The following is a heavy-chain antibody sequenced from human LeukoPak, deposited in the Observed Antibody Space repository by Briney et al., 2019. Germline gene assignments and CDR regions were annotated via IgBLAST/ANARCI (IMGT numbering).Heavy chain of an antibody. Sequence: SETLSLTCTVSGGSISSSSYYWGWIRQPPGKGLEWIGSIYYSGSTYYNPSLKSRVTISVDTSKNQFSLKLSSVTAADTAVYYCARRDGYNLDYWGQGTLVTVSS. J-gene: IGHJ4*02. CDR1: GGSISSSSYY. D-gene: IGHD5-24*01. CDR3: ARRDGYNLDY. V-gene: IGHV4-39*01. CDR2: IYYSGST.